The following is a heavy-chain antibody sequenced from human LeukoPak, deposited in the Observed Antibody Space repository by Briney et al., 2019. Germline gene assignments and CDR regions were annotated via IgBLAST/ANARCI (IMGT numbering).Heavy chain of an antibody. CDR2: ISGSDTST. J-gene: IGHJ4*02. D-gene: IGHD3-9*01. Sequence: GGSLRLSCAASGFTFSNYAMSWVRQTPGKGLEWVSFISGSDTSTAYADSVKGRFSISRDNSKNTLYLQMKSLRVEDTAIYYCAKGRSPDFGWSNVYYFGYWGQGTQVTVSS. CDR1: GFTFSNYA. CDR3: AKGRSPDFGWSNVYYFGY. V-gene: IGHV3-23*01.